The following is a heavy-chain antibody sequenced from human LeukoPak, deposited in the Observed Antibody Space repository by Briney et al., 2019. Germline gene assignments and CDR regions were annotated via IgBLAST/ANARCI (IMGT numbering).Heavy chain of an antibody. J-gene: IGHJ4*02. V-gene: IGHV3-23*01. Sequence: GGSLRLSCAASGFTFSSYAMSWVRQAPGKGLEWVSAISGRGGSTYYADSVKGRFTISRDNSKNTLYLQMNSLRAEDTAVYYXXXXXXXXWLHFGGSYFDYWGQGTLVTVSS. CDR2: ISGRGGST. CDR3: XXXXXXXWLHFGGSYFDY. CDR1: GFTFSSYA. D-gene: IGHD5-24*01.